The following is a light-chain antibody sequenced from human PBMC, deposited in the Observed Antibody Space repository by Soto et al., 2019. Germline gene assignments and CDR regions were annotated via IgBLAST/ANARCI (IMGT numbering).Light chain of an antibody. CDR1: QSISSY. CDR2: AAS. Sequence: DIQMTQSPSSLSASVGDRVTITCRASQSISSYLNWYQQKPPKAPKLXXYAASSLQSGVPSRFSGSGSATDFTPTISSLQPQDFATYYCQESYSTPSVTFGPGTKVDIK. J-gene: IGKJ3*01. V-gene: IGKV1-39*01. CDR3: QESYSTPSVT.